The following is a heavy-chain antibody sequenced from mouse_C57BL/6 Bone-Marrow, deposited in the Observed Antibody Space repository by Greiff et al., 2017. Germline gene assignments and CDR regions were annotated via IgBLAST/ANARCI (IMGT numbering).Heavy chain of an antibody. Sequence: QVQLQQSGAELVRPGSSVKLSCKASGYTFTSYWMDWVKQRPGQGLEWIGNIYPSDSETHYNQKFKDKATLTVDKSSSTAYMQLSILTSEDSAVYYCARKLYYAMDYWGQGTSVTVSS. J-gene: IGHJ4*01. CDR1: GYTFTSYW. CDR3: ARKLYYAMDY. CDR2: IYPSDSET. V-gene: IGHV1-61*01.